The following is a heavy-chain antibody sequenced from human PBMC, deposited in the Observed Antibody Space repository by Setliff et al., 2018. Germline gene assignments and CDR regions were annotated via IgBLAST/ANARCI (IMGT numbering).Heavy chain of an antibody. Sequence: GESLKLSCKGSGYSFTDYWIAWVRQTPGKGLEWMGTIYPGNADTRYSPSFQGQVAISTDTSINTAFLQWNNLKASDTAVYYCARRGERFFNWFDPWGQGTLVTV. CDR1: GYSFTDYW. D-gene: IGHD2-21*01. CDR2: IYPGNADT. V-gene: IGHV5-51*01. CDR3: ARRGERFFNWFDP. J-gene: IGHJ5*02.